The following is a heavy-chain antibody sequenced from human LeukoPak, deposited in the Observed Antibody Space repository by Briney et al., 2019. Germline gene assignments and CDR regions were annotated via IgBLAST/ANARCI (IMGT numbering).Heavy chain of an antibody. V-gene: IGHV3-64*01. CDR3: ARDSSSWYYFDY. Sequence: GGAPRLSRAASGFNFSSYAMHWVRQAPGEGLEYVSAISSNGGSTYYANSVKGRFTISRDNSKNTLYLHMGSLRAEDMAVYYCARDSSSWYYFDYRGQGTLVTVSS. CDR2: ISSNGGST. D-gene: IGHD6-13*01. J-gene: IGHJ4*02. CDR1: GFNFSSYA.